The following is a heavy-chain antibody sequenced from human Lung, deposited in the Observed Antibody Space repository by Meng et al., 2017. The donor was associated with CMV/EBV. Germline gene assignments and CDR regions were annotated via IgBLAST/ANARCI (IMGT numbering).Heavy chain of an antibody. J-gene: IGHJ6*02. CDR2: IKQDGSEK. CDR3: ARDAPYCSSTSCYYSYGLDV. D-gene: IGHD2-2*01. CDR1: GFTFNNYW. Sequence: SXAASGFTFNNYWMTWVRQAPGKGLEWVANIKQDGSEKYCVDSVKGRFTVSRDNAKNSLYLQMNSLRAEDTAVYYCARDAPYCSSTSCYYSYGLDVWGQGXTVTVSS. V-gene: IGHV3-7*01.